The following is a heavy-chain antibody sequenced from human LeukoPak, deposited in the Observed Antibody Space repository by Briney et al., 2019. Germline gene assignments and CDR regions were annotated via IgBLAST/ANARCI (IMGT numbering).Heavy chain of an antibody. V-gene: IGHV4-39*07. Sequence: SSETLSLTCTVSGGSISSSSYYWDWIRQPPGRGLEWIGNIYRSGSTSYNPSLKSRVTISVDTSKNQFSLKVNSVTAADTAVYYCARRHSSGWFYYWGQGTLVTVSS. CDR3: ARRHSSGWFYY. J-gene: IGHJ4*02. CDR1: GGSISSSSYY. D-gene: IGHD6-19*01. CDR2: IYRSGST.